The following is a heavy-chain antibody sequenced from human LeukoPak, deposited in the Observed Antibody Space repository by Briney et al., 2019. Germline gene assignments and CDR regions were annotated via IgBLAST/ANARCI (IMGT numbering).Heavy chain of an antibody. CDR3: SKEWRQQLAFFDY. CDR2: IRSRGSDR. D-gene: IGHD6-13*01. Sequence: GGSLGLSCAASGFTFSDYYMSWVPEAPGRGLEWVSNIRSRGSDRYYADSAKGRYTNSRDNAKKSLYLQMNSLRAEDTAVYYCSKEWRQQLAFFDYWGQGNLVTVSS. J-gene: IGHJ4*02. V-gene: IGHV3-11*01. CDR1: GFTFSDYY.